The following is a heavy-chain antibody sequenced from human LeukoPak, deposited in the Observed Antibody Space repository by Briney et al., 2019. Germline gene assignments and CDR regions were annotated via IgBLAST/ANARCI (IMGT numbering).Heavy chain of an antibody. CDR2: ISSSGSTI. CDR3: ARDRLRSRYDILTGYYY. D-gene: IGHD3-9*01. CDR1: GFTFSDYY. Sequence: GGSLRLSCAASGFTFSDYYMSWIRQAPGKGLEWVSYISSSGSTIYYADSVKGRFTISRDNAKSSLYLQMNSLRAEDTAVYYCARDRLRSRYDILTGYYYWGQGTLVTVSS. V-gene: IGHV3-11*01. J-gene: IGHJ4*02.